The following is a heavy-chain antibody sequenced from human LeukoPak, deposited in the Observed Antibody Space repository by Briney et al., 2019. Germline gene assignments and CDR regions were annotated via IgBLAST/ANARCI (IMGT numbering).Heavy chain of an antibody. CDR1: GFTFSSYA. V-gene: IGHV3-23*01. D-gene: IGHD3-22*01. CDR3: AKTSYYDSSGYFFDPFDY. J-gene: IGHJ4*02. CDR2: ISGSGGST. Sequence: GGSPRLSCAASGFTFSSYAMSWVSQAPGKGLEWVSGISGSGGSTFYADSVKGRFTISRDNSKNTLYLQMNSLRAEDTAVYYCAKTSYYDSSGYFFDPFDYWGQGTLVTVSS.